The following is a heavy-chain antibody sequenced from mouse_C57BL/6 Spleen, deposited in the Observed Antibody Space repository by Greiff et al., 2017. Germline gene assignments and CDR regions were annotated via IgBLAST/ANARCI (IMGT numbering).Heavy chain of an antibody. CDR2: IDPSDSYT. J-gene: IGHJ4*01. D-gene: IGHD1-1*01. CDR3: AREGYGSSRYYYAMDY. Sequence: QVQLKQPGAELVRPGTSVKLSCKASGYTFTSYWMHWVKQRPGQGLEWIGVIDPSDSYTNYNQKFKGKATLTVDTSSSTAYMQLSSLTSEDSAVYDCAREGYGSSRYYYAMDYWGQGTSVTVSS. V-gene: IGHV1-59*01. CDR1: GYTFTSYW.